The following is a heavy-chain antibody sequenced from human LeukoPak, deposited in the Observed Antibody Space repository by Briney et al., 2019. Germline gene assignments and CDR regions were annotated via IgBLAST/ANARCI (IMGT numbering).Heavy chain of an antibody. J-gene: IGHJ4*02. CDR3: ATDFGSGWSIVNFDY. CDR1: GGTFSSYA. V-gene: IGHV1-69*13. CDR2: IIPIFGTA. Sequence: GASVKVSCKASGGTFSSYAISWVRQAPGQGLEWMGGIIPIFGTANYAQKFQGRVTITADESTSTAYMELSSLRSEDTAVYYCATDFGSGWSIVNFDYWGQGTLVTVSS. D-gene: IGHD6-19*01.